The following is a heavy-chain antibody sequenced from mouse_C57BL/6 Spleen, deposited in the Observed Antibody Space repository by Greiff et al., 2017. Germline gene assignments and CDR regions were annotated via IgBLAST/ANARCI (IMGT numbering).Heavy chain of an antibody. V-gene: IGHV3-6*01. CDR3: AIYYDNDYWWFAD. J-gene: IGHJ1*03. Sequence: EVQRVESGPGLVKPSPSLSLSCSVSGYSITSGYYWNWIRQLPGNKLEWMGYISYDGSNNYNPSLKNRISITRDPSKNQFLLKFNPMTTEDAATYCCAIYYDNDYWWFADWGTGTMVTVS. CDR2: ISYDGSN. CDR1: GYSITSGYY. D-gene: IGHD2-4*01.